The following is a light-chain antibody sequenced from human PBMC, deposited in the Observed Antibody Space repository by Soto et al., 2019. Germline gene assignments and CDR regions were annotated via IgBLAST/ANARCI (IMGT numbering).Light chain of an antibody. CDR1: HSVSRTY. V-gene: IGKV3-20*01. Sequence: EIVLTQSPGTLSLSPGERATLSCRASHSVSRTYLAWYQQKPGQAPRLLIYGASDRATGTPDRFSGSGSGTDFTLTISSLQPEDFATYYCQQSYSTLRVTFGQGTRLENK. CDR2: GAS. J-gene: IGKJ5*01. CDR3: QQSYSTLRVT.